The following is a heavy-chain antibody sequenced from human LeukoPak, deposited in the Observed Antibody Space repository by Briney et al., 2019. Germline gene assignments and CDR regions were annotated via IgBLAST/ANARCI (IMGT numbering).Heavy chain of an antibody. J-gene: IGHJ3*02. D-gene: IGHD3-10*01. CDR1: CGSISSGDYY. V-gene: IGHV4-30-4*08. Sequence: SQTLSLTCTVSCGSISSGDYYWSWIRQPPGKGLEWIGYIYYSGSTYYNPSLKSRVTISVDTSKNQFSLKLSSVTAADTAVYYCARDGAGRQFRNYYYGSGSYYNIIWGQGTMVTVSS. CDR3: ARDGAGRQFRNYYYGSGSYYNII. CDR2: IYYSGST.